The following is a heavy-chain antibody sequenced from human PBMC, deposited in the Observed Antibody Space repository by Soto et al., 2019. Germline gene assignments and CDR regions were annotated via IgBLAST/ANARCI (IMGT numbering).Heavy chain of an antibody. CDR2: ISGSDGST. CDR1: GFTFSSYA. J-gene: IGHJ6*03. D-gene: IGHD3-3*02. CDR3: AKDEAIFGYYYYYMDV. Sequence: GGSLRLSCAASGFTFSSYAMSWVRQAPGKGLEWVSAISGSDGSTYYADSVKGRFTISRDNSKNTLYLQMNSLRAEDTAVYYCAKDEAIFGYYYYYMDVWGKGTTVT. V-gene: IGHV3-23*01.